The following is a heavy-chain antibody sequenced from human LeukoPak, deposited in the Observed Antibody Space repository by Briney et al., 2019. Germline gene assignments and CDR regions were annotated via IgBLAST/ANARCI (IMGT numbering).Heavy chain of an antibody. V-gene: IGHV4-59*08. D-gene: IGHD3-10*01. Sequence: SETLSLTCTVSGESMSGFYWNWIRQSPGKGLEWIGYMHYAGSTNYNPSLKSRVTISIDTSKNQFSLKLSSVTASDTAVYYCARSGRYGSGSYYVSDWGQGTLVTVSS. CDR2: MHYAGST. CDR1: GESMSGFY. J-gene: IGHJ4*02. CDR3: ARSGRYGSGSYYVSD.